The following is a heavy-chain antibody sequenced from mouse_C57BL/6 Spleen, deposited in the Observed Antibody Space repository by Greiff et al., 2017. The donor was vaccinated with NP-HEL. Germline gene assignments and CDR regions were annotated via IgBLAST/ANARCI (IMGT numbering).Heavy chain of an antibody. V-gene: IGHV1-82*01. D-gene: IGHD1-2*01. CDR2: IYPGDGDT. J-gene: IGHJ2*01. CDR1: GYAFSSSW. CDR3: ARSAADY. Sequence: QVQLQQSGPELVKPGASVKISCKASGYAFSSSWMNWVQQRPGKGLEWIGRIYPGDGDTNYNGKFKGKATLTADKSSSTAYMQLSSLTSEDSAVYFCARSAADYWGQGTTLTVSS.